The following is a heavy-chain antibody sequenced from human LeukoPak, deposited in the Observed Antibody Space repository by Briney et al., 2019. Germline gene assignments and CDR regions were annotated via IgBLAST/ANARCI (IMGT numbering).Heavy chain of an antibody. V-gene: IGHV3-23*01. Sequence: GGSLRLSCAASGFTFSNYAMNWVRQAPGKGLEWVSDISGSGSSTSYADSVKGRFTISRDNSKNTLYLQMNSLRAEDTAVYYCARSRESYWVPEFDYWGQGTLVTVSS. CDR1: GFTFSNYA. D-gene: IGHD1-26*01. J-gene: IGHJ4*02. CDR3: ARSRESYWVPEFDY. CDR2: ISGSGSST.